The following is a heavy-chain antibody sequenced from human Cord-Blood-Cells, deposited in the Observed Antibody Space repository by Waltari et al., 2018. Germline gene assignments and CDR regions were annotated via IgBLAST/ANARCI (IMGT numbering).Heavy chain of an antibody. CDR2: INHSGST. CDR1: GGSFSGYY. J-gene: IGHJ4*02. Sequence: QVQLQQWGAGLLKPSETLSLTRAVYGGSFSGYYWSWIRQPPGKGLEWIGEINHSGSTNYNPSLKSRVTISVDTSKNQFSLKLSSVTAADTAVYYCARLYCSSTSCNFDYWGQGTLVTVSS. D-gene: IGHD2-2*01. CDR3: ARLYCSSTSCNFDY. V-gene: IGHV4-34*01.